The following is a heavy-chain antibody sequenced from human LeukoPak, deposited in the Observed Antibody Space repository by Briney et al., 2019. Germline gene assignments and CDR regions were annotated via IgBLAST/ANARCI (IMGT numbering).Heavy chain of an antibody. CDR3: AKGGGSTSSRGYYYYMDV. D-gene: IGHD2-2*01. V-gene: IGHV3-23*01. J-gene: IGHJ6*03. CDR2: ISGSGGST. Sequence: GGSLRLSCAASGFTFSSYAMSWVRQAPGMGLEWVSAISGSGGSTYYADSVKGRFTISRDNSKNTLYLQMNSLRAEDTAVYYCAKGGGSTSSRGYYYYMDVWGKGTTVTVSS. CDR1: GFTFSSYA.